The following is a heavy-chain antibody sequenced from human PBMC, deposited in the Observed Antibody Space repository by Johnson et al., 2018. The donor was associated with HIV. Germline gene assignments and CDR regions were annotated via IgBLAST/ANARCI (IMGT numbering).Heavy chain of an antibody. CDR2: IAHDESIT. Sequence: QVQLVESGGGVVQPGRSLRLSCAASGFTFSNYGMHWVHQAPGKGLEWVAFIAHDESITHYADSVQGRFTMSRDNAKNTLYLQMSSLRAEDTAVYYCARRTVTALFDIWGQGTMVTVSS. V-gene: IGHV3-30*03. CDR3: ARRTVTALFDI. D-gene: IGHD4-17*01. CDR1: GFTFSNYG. J-gene: IGHJ3*02.